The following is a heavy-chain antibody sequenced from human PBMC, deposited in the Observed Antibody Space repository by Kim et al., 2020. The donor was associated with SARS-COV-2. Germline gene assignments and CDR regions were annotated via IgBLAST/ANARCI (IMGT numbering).Heavy chain of an antibody. Sequence: ASVKVSCKASGYTFTSYAMHWVRQAPGRRLEWMGWINAGNGNTKYSQKFQGRVTITRDTSASTAYMELSSLRSEDTAVYYCARDQGIYCSSTSCRYGMDVWGQGTTDTVPS. V-gene: IGHV1-3*01. D-gene: IGHD2-2*01. CDR1: GYTFTSYA. CDR2: INAGNGNT. J-gene: IGHJ6*02. CDR3: ARDQGIYCSSTSCRYGMDV.